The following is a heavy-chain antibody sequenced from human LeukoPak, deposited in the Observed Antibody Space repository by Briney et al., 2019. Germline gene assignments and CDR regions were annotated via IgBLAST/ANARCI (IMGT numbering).Heavy chain of an antibody. CDR2: ISGSGGTT. Sequence: PGGSLRLSCAASGLTFSIYAMSWVRQTPEKGLEWVSVISGSGGTTYYADSVKGRFTISRDSSKNTLYLQMNSLRAEDTAVYYCAKVSGGGLYYDGMDVWGQGTTVTVSS. J-gene: IGHJ6*02. V-gene: IGHV3-23*01. CDR3: AKVSGGGLYYDGMDV. D-gene: IGHD1-14*01. CDR1: GLTFSIYA.